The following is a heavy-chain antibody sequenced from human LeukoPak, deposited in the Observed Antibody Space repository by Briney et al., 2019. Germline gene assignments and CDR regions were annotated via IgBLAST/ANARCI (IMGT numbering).Heavy chain of an antibody. J-gene: IGHJ5*02. CDR2: INPSGGST. Sequence: ASVKVSCKASGYTFTNSDINWVRQAPGQGLEWMGIINPSGGSTSYAQKFQGRVTMTRDTSTSTVYMELSSLRSEDTAVYYCARATVQWNIAAASDPWGQGTLVTVSS. V-gene: IGHV1-46*01. D-gene: IGHD6-13*01. CDR1: GYTFTNSD. CDR3: ARATVQWNIAAASDP.